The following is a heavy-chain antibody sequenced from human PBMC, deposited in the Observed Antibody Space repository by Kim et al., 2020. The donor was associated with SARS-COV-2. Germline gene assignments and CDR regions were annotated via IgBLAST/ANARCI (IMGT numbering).Heavy chain of an antibody. Sequence: GSLRLSCAASGFTFSNYAMNWVRQAPGKGLEWVSSFSGGDNKTYYADSVKGRFTISRDNSKNKLYLQMNSLRADDTAIYYCAKGRRGSYYGASDYWGQGTLVTVSS. CDR1: GFTFSNYA. D-gene: IGHD1-26*01. J-gene: IGHJ4*02. CDR2: FSGGDNKT. V-gene: IGHV3-23*01. CDR3: AKGRRGSYYGASDY.